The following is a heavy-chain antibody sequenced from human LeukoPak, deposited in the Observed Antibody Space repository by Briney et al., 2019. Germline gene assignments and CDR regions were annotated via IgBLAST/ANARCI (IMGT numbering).Heavy chain of an antibody. CDR1: GFTVSSNY. CDR2: IYSGGST. D-gene: IGHD4-17*01. CDR3: AKDIGPTVTNY. J-gene: IGHJ4*02. Sequence: PGGSLRLSCAASGFTVSSNYMSWVRQAPGKGLEWVSVIYSGGSTYYADSVKGRFTISRDNSKNTLYLQMNSLRAEDTAVYYCAKDIGPTVTNYWGQGTLVTVSS. V-gene: IGHV3-53*01.